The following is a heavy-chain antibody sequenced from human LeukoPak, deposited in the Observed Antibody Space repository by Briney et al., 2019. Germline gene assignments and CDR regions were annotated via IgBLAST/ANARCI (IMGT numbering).Heavy chain of an antibody. Sequence: GASVKVSCKASGYTFTSCAMNWVRQDPGQGLEWMGRIIPILGIANYAQKFQGRVTITADKSTSTAYMELSSLRSEDTVVYYCARDPAITMIVVVITSGGMDVWGQGTTVTVSS. CDR1: GYTFTSCA. D-gene: IGHD3-22*01. J-gene: IGHJ6*02. V-gene: IGHV1-69*04. CDR3: ARDPAITMIVVVITSGGMDV. CDR2: IIPILGIA.